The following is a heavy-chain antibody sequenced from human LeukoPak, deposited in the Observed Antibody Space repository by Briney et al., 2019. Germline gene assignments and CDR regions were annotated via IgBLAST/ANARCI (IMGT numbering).Heavy chain of an antibody. CDR1: CGSISSGSYY. J-gene: IGHJ4*02. CDR2: IYTSGST. D-gene: IGHD5-12*01. Sequence: SQTLSFTCTVSCGSISSGSYYWSWIRQPAGKGLEWIGRIYTSGSTNYNPSLKSRVTISVDTSKNQFSLKLSSVTAADTAVYYCARGGYSGKDYNNWGQGTLVTVSS. CDR3: ARGGYSGKDYNN. V-gene: IGHV4-61*02.